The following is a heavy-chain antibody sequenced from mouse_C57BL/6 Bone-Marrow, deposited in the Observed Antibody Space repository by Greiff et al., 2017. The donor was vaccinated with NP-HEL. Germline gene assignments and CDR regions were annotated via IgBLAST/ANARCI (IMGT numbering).Heavy chain of an antibody. D-gene: IGHD4-1*01. CDR1: GFTFSSYG. CDR3: ARGGGTGFDY. V-gene: IGHV5-6*01. CDR2: ISSGGSYT. J-gene: IGHJ2*01. Sequence: EVQRVESGGDLVKPGGSLKLSCAASGFTFSSYGMSWVRQTPDKRLEWVATISSGGSYTYYPDSVKGRFTISRDNAKNTLYLQMSSLKSEDTAMYYCARGGGTGFDYWGQGTTLTVSS.